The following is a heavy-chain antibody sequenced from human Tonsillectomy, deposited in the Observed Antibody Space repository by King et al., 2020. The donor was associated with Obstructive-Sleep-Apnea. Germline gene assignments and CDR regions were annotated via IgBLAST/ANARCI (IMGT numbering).Heavy chain of an antibody. CDR3: ARRDYEASGHESFDF. J-gene: IGHJ4*02. Sequence: VQLVESGAEVKKPGASVKVSCTASGYTFTNYDINWVRQAPGQRLEWMGWMNPNSRNTGPAQKFQGRVTLSAATSRSTAYMELHSLTSEDTAVYVCARRDYEASGHESFDFWGQGTLVTVSS. CDR2: MNPNSRNT. V-gene: IGHV1-8*01. CDR1: GYTFTNYD. D-gene: IGHD3-16*01.